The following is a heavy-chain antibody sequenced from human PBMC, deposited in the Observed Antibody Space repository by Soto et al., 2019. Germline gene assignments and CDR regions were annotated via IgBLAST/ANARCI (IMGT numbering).Heavy chain of an antibody. J-gene: IGHJ4*02. CDR2: ISSSSSTI. CDR3: ARGATLRFLEWFPNDY. D-gene: IGHD3-3*01. V-gene: IGHV3-48*02. CDR1: GFTFSSYS. Sequence: EVQLVESGGGLVQPGGSLRLSCAASGFTFSSYSMNWVRQAPGKGLEWVSYISSSSSTIYYADSVKGRFTISRDNAKNSLYLQMNSLRDEDTAAYYCARGATLRFLEWFPNDYWGQGTLVTVSS.